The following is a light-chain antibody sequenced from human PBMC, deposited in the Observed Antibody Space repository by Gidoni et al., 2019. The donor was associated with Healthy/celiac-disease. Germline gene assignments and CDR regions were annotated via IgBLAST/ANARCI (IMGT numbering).Light chain of an antibody. CDR1: SSNIGAGYD. V-gene: IGLV1-40*01. Sequence: QSVLTQLHSVYGAPGQRVTISCTGSSSNIGAGYDVHWYQQLPGTAPKLLIYGNSNRPSGVPDRFSGSKSGTSASLAITGLQAEDEADYYCQSYDSSLSVVFGGGTKLTVL. CDR3: QSYDSSLSVV. J-gene: IGLJ2*01. CDR2: GNS.